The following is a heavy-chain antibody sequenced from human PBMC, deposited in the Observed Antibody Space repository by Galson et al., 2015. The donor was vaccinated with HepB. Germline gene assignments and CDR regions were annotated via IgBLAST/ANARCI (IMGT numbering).Heavy chain of an antibody. CDR3: VTSGYSGHPRDY. J-gene: IGHJ4*02. V-gene: IGHV3-23*01. CDR1: GFTFSGYG. D-gene: IGHD5-12*01. Sequence: SLRLSCAASGFTFSGYGMSWVRQAPGKGLEWVSVIAAGGEYTDYADFVKGRFIISRDNSKNTLFLQMNSLRADDTAVYYCVTSGYSGHPRDYWGRGTLVTVSS. CDR2: IAAGGEYT.